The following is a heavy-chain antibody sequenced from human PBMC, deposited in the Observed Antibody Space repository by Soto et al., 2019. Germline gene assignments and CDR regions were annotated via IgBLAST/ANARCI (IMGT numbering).Heavy chain of an antibody. CDR3: AKSLHIVVVPAAMLNY. D-gene: IGHD2-2*01. Sequence: PGGSLRLSCAASGFTFSSYAMSWVRQAPGKGLEWVSAISGSGGSTYYADSVKGRFTISRDNSKNTLYLQMNSLRAEDTAVYYCAKSLHIVVVPAAMLNYWGQGTLVTVSS. CDR2: ISGSGGST. J-gene: IGHJ4*02. CDR1: GFTFSSYA. V-gene: IGHV3-23*01.